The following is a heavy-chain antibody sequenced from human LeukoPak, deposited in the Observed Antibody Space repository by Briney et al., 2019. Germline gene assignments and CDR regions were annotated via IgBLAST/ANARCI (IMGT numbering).Heavy chain of an antibody. D-gene: IGHD3-3*01. CDR3: ARRGTYDFWSGYPDPYMDV. V-gene: IGHV4-39*01. J-gene: IGHJ6*03. CDR2: IYYSGST. Sequence: PSETLSLTCTVSGGSISSSSYYWGWIRRPPGKGLEWIGSIYYSGSTYYNPSLKSRVTISVDTSKNQFSLKLSSVTAADTAVYYCARRGTYDFWSGYPDPYMDVWGKGTTVTVSS. CDR1: GGSISSSSYY.